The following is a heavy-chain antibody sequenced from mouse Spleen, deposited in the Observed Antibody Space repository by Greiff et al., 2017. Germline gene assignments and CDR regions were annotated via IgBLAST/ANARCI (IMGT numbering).Heavy chain of an antibody. J-gene: IGHJ3*01. CDR2: INPSTGGT. V-gene: IGHV1-42*01. CDR3: ARNYGRGWFAY. Sequence: EVQLQQSGPELVKPGASVKISCKASGYSFTGYYMNWVKQSPEKSLEWIGEINPSTGGTTYNQKFKAKATLTVDKSSSTAYMQLKSLTSEDSAVYYCARNYGRGWFAYWGQGTLVTVSA. CDR1: GYSFTGYY. D-gene: IGHD1-1*01.